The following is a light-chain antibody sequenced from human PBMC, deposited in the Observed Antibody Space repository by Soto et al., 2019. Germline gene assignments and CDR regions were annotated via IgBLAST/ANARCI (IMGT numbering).Light chain of an antibody. J-gene: IGKJ1*01. CDR2: LAS. Sequence: EIVLKQSPATLSSIPGDRVTLSCRASQAVNTRLAWYQHKPGQAPRLLIYLASNRAAGVPARFSGSGSGTDFTLTISNVEPEDFAVYYCHQRQSWPRTFGQGTKVDIK. CDR1: QAVNTR. CDR3: HQRQSWPRT. V-gene: IGKV3-11*01.